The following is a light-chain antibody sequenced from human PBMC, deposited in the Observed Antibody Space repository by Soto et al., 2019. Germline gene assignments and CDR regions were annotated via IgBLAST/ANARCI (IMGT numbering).Light chain of an antibody. CDR2: AAS. CDR1: ESIARH. V-gene: IGKV1-39*01. Sequence: DIQMTQSPSSLSASVGDRVTITCRASESIARHLNWYQQKPGKAPKLLIYAASSLQNGVPSRFRGGGSGTDFTLTISNLQPEDFATYYXXQSYSALSITFGQGTRLEIK. J-gene: IGKJ5*01. CDR3: XQSYSALSIT.